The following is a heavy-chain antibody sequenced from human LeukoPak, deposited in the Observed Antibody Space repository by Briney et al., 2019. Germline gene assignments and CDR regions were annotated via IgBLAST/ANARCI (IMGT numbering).Heavy chain of an antibody. CDR3: AKWGDYDVLTGYYVSDY. Sequence: GGSLRLSCAASGFTFSSYEMNWVRQAPGKGLEWVPYISSSGSTIYYADSVKGRFTISRDNAKNSLYLQMNSLRAEDTAVYYCAKWGDYDVLTGYYVSDYWGQGALVTVSS. CDR2: ISSSGSTI. D-gene: IGHD3-9*01. V-gene: IGHV3-48*03. J-gene: IGHJ4*02. CDR1: GFTFSSYE.